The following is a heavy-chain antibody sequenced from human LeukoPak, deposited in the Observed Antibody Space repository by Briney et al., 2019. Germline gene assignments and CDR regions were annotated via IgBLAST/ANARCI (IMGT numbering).Heavy chain of an antibody. D-gene: IGHD1/OR15-1a*01. V-gene: IGHV2-5*02. CDR2: IYWDDDK. CDR1: GFSLYSSGVG. Sequence: GSAPTLVIPTQTLTLTCTFSGFSLYSSGVGVGWIRQPPGRALEWLALIYWDDDKRYNPSLRSRLTMSKDASKSQVFLVMANMDTVDTATYYCAHRRPGHLTGWDNSYFDKWATGTLVTVSS. CDR3: AHRRPGHLTGWDNSYFDK. J-gene: IGHJ4*02.